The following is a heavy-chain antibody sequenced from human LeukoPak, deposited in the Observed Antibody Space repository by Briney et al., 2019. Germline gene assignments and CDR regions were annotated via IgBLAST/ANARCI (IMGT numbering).Heavy chain of an antibody. CDR1: GFTFSSYA. J-gene: IGHJ4*02. CDR2: ISSNGGRT. V-gene: IGHV3-64D*09. Sequence: GGSLRLSCSAFGFTFSSYAMHWVRQAPGKGLEYVSSISSNGGRTYYADSVKGRFTISRNNSKNTLYLQMSSLRAEDTAVYYCVKGFDTAMAYFDYWGQGTLVTVSS. CDR3: VKGFDTAMAYFDY. D-gene: IGHD5-18*01.